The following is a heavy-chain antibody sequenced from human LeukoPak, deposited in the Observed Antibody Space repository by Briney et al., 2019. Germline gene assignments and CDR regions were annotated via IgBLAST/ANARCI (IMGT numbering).Heavy chain of an antibody. CDR2: ISSSSYI. Sequence: GGSLRLPCAASGFTFSSYSMNWVRRAPGKGLEWVSSISSSSYIYYADSVKGRFTISRDNAKNSLYLQMNSLRAEDTAVYYCARGSIAVAVYYYYYYMDVWGKGTTVTVSS. V-gene: IGHV3-21*01. J-gene: IGHJ6*03. CDR3: ARGSIAVAVYYYYYYMDV. D-gene: IGHD6-19*01. CDR1: GFTFSSYS.